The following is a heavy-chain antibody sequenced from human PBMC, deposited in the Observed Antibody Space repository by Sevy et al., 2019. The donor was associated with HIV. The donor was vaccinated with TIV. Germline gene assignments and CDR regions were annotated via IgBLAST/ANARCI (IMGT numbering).Heavy chain of an antibody. V-gene: IGHV1-69*04. D-gene: IGHD5-18*01. J-gene: IGHJ4*02. Sequence: ASVKVSCKASGGTFSSYAISWVRQAPGQGLEWMGRIIPILGIANYAQTFQGRVTITADKSTSTAYMELSSLRSEDTAVYYCANARGYSYGDFGYWGQGTLVTVSS. CDR3: ANARGYSYGDFGY. CDR1: GGTFSSYA. CDR2: IIPILGIA.